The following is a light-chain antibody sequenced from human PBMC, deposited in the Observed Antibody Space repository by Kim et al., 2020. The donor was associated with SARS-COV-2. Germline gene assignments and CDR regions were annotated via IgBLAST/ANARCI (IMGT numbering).Light chain of an antibody. CDR1: KVGDKY. J-gene: IGLJ2*01. CDR2: QDT. CDR3: QAWNSSTVV. V-gene: IGLV3-1*01. Sequence: VSPGQTASITHSRDKVGDKYACWYQQKPGQSPVLVIYQDTKRPSGIPERFSGSISGNTATLTISETQAMDEAYYYCQAWNSSTVVFGGGTQLTVL.